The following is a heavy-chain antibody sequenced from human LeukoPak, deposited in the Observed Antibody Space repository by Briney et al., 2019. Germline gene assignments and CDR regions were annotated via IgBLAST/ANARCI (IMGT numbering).Heavy chain of an antibody. V-gene: IGHV3-72*01. J-gene: IGHJ4*02. CDR3: ADIGSAGTDH. CDR1: GFTFSDHY. D-gene: IGHD5-12*01. Sequence: GGSLRLSCAASGFTFSDHYIDWVRQAPGRGLEWIGLIRNRANGQTSVYAASVSGRFPISRDDSKNSVYLQMDSLKTEDTAVYYCADIGSAGTDHWGQGTLVTVST. CDR2: IRNRANGQTS.